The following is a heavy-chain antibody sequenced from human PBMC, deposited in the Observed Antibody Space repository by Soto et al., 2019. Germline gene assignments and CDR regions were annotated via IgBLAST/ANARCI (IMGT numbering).Heavy chain of an antibody. D-gene: IGHD2-2*01. J-gene: IGHJ6*02. Sequence: EVQLVESGGGLVQPGGSLRLSCAASEFTFSSYWMNWVRQAPGKGLEWVANIKEDGSEKSYVDSVKGRFTISRDNAKNSLYLQMNSLRGEDTAVYYCARDLGAPGRGSAVGYYYHYGMDVWGQGTTVTVSS. V-gene: IGHV3-7*05. CDR2: IKEDGSEK. CDR1: EFTFSSYW. CDR3: ARDLGAPGRGSAVGYYYHYGMDV.